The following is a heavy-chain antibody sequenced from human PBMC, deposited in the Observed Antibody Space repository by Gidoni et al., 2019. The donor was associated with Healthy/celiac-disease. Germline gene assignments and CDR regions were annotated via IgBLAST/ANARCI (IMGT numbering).Heavy chain of an antibody. CDR3: AKTAAAGLTAYYFDY. D-gene: IGHD6-13*01. CDR2: ISNDGSNK. J-gene: IGHJ4*02. Sequence: QVQLVESGGGVVQPGRSLILSCAASGFPFSSYGRHWVRQAPGKGLEWVAVISNDGSNKYYADSVKGRFTISRDNSKNTLYLQMNSLRAEDTAVYYCAKTAAAGLTAYYFDYWGQGTLVTVSS. CDR1: GFPFSSYG. V-gene: IGHV3-30*18.